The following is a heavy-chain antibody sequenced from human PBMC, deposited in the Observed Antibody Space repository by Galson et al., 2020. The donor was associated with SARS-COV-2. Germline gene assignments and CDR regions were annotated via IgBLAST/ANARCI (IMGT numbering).Heavy chain of an antibody. V-gene: IGHV3-30-3*01. CDR1: GFTFNDYA. Sequence: PVGSLRLSCAASGFTFNDYAMQRVRQAPGKGLEWLAVISSDGGRLYYADSVKGRFTISRDHTKNTLFLQMDSLRGDDTAVYYCATVIWIQPEHDYWGQGTLVTVSS. CDR2: ISSDGGRL. D-gene: IGHD5-18*01. J-gene: IGHJ4*02. CDR3: ATVIWIQPEHDY.